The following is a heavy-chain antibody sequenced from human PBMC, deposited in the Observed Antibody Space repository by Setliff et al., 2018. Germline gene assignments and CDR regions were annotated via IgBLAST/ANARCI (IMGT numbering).Heavy chain of an antibody. CDR2: INHSGST. Sequence: SETLSLTCAVYGGSFSGNYWSWIRQPPGKGLEWIGEINHSGSTNHNPSLKSRVTISVDTSKNQFSLNLNSVTAADTAVYYCARALLWFGEGMDVWGKGTTVTVSS. CDR3: ARALLWFGEGMDV. J-gene: IGHJ6*03. V-gene: IGHV4-34*01. D-gene: IGHD3-10*01. CDR1: GGSFSGNY.